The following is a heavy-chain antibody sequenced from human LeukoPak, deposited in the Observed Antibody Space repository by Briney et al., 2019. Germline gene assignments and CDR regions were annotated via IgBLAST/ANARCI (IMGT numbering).Heavy chain of an antibody. V-gene: IGHV4-61*01. J-gene: IGHJ5*02. CDR1: GGSVSSGSYY. Sequence: PSETLSLTCTVSGGSVSSGSYYWSWIRQPPGKGLEWIGYIYYSGSTNYNPSLKSRVTISVDTSKNQFSLKLSSVTAADTAVYYCARYSYDHRWFDPWGQGTLVSVSS. CDR2: IYYSGST. D-gene: IGHD5-18*01. CDR3: ARYSYDHRWFDP.